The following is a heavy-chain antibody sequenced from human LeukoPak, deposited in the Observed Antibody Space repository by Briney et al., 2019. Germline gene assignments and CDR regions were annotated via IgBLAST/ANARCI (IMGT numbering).Heavy chain of an antibody. J-gene: IGHJ4*02. CDR1: GGSISSYY. V-gene: IGHV4-59*01. Sequence: SETLSLTRTVSGGSISSYYWSWIRQPPGKGLDWIGYIYYSESTNYNPSLKSRVTISVDTSKNQFSLKLNSVTAADTAVYYCARDKKGSSCYDYWGQGTLVTVSS. CDR3: ARDKKGSSCYDY. D-gene: IGHD2-2*01. CDR2: IYYSEST.